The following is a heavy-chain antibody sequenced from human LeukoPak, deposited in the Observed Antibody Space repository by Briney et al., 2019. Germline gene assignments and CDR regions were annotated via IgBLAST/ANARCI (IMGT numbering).Heavy chain of an antibody. Sequence: TGGSLRLSCAASGFSFNSYWMSWVRQTPGKGLEWVAVIWYDGSNKYYADSVKGRFTISRDNSKNTLYLQMNSLRAEDTAVYYCARDDYGDYPRSIYYYGMDVWGQGTTVTVSS. CDR2: IWYDGSNK. CDR3: ARDDYGDYPRSIYYYGMDV. CDR1: GFSFNSYW. D-gene: IGHD4-17*01. J-gene: IGHJ6*02. V-gene: IGHV3-33*08.